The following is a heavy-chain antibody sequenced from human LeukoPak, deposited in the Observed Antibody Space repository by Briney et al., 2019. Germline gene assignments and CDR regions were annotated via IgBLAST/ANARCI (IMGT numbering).Heavy chain of an antibody. CDR3: ARGRSGSGNYYHAAFDI. D-gene: IGHD3-10*01. V-gene: IGHV3-7*01. J-gene: IGHJ3*02. CDR1: GFTFSTYW. CDR2: IKLDGGEN. Sequence: QPGGSLRLSCAASGFTFSTYWMNWVRQAPGKGLEWVASIKLDGGENYYVDSVKGRFTISRDNAKNSLSLQMNSLRAEDTAVYYCARGRSGSGNYYHAAFDIWGQGTMVTVSS.